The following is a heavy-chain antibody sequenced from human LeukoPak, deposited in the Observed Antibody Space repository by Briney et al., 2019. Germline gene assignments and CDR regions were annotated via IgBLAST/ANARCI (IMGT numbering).Heavy chain of an antibody. CDR1: GFTFKYFA. V-gene: IGHV3-23*01. Sequence: GGSLRLSCAASGFTFKYFAMSWVRQAPGKGLEWVSAISGSGGSTYYADSVKGRFTISRDNSKNTLYLQMNSLRAEDTAVYYCAKDPSGSYNYYGMDVWGQGTTVTVSS. CDR2: ISGSGGST. J-gene: IGHJ6*02. D-gene: IGHD1-26*01. CDR3: AKDPSGSYNYYGMDV.